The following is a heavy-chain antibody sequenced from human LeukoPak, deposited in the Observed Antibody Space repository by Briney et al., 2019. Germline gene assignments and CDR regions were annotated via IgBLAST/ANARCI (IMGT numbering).Heavy chain of an antibody. D-gene: IGHD6-19*01. CDR3: ARWGSGWSEGRDYYYGMDV. V-gene: IGHV1-46*01. J-gene: IGHJ6*02. CDR2: INPSGGST. CDR1: GYTFTSYY. Sequence: ASVKVSCKASGYTFTSYYMHWVRQAPGQGLEWMGIINPSGGSTSYAQKFQGRVTMTRDTSTSTVYMELSGLRSEDTAVYYCARWGSGWSEGRDYYYGMDVWGQGTTVTVSS.